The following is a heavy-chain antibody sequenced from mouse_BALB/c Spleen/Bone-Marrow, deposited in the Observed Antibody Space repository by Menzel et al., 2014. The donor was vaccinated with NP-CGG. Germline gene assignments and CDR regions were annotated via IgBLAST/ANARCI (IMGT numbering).Heavy chain of an antibody. CDR2: ISYDGSN. V-gene: IGHV3-6*02. CDR3: AREGGSLWYFDV. Sequence: EVKLVESGPGLVKPSQSLSLTCSVTGYSITSGYYWHWIRQFPGNKLEWMGYISYDGSNNYNPSLKNRISITRDTSKNQFFLKLSSVTTEDTATYYCAREGGSLWYFDVWGAGTTVTVSS. CDR1: GYSITSGYY. J-gene: IGHJ1*01.